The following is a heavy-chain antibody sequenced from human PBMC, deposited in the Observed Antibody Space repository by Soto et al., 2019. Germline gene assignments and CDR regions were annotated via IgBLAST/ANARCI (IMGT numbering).Heavy chain of an antibody. CDR1: GFTFSSYA. CDR2: ISGSGGST. CDR3: NAAGGELPGRNDAFDI. V-gene: IGHV3-23*01. J-gene: IGHJ3*02. D-gene: IGHD1-26*01. Sequence: GGSLRLSCAASGFTFSSYAMSWVRQAPGKGLEWVSAISGSGGSTYYADSVKGRFTISRDNSKNTLYLQMNSLRAEDTAVYYCNAAGGELPGRNDAFDIWGQGTMVTVSS.